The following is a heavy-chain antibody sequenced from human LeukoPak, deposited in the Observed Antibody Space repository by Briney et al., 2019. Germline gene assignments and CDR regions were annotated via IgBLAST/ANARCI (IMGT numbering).Heavy chain of an antibody. D-gene: IGHD3-10*02. CDR3: AVLWSSFHF. J-gene: IGHJ2*01. V-gene: IGHV3-21*01. Sequence: GGSLRLSCAASGFPFSDYSMNWVRQAPGKGLEWVSSISSSSSYIYYADSVKGRFTISRDNAKNSLYLQMNSLRADDTAVFYCAVLWSSFHFWGRGTLVTVSS. CDR2: ISSSSSYI. CDR1: GFPFSDYS.